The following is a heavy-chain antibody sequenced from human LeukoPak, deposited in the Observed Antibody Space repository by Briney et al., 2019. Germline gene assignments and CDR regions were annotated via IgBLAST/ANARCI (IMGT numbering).Heavy chain of an antibody. Sequence: SETLSLTCTVSGYSISSGYYWGWVRQPPGKGLEWIGSLYHSGSTYYNPSLKSRVTISLDTSKNQFSLKLSSVTAADTAVYYCARDPYDTDAFDIWGQGTMVTVSS. V-gene: IGHV4-38-2*02. CDR3: ARDPYDTDAFDI. D-gene: IGHD3-22*01. CDR1: GYSISSGYY. J-gene: IGHJ3*02. CDR2: LYHSGST.